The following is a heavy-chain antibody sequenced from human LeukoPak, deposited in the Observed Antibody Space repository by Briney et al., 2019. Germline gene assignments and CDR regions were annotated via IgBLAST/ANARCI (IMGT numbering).Heavy chain of an antibody. Sequence: GGSLRLSCAASGFTVSSNYMSWVRQAPGKGLEWVSVIYSGGSTYYADSVKGRFTISRDNSKNTLYLQMNSLRAEDTAVYYCAKSAYSTAWYVGYWGQGTLVTVSS. V-gene: IGHV3-53*01. CDR2: IYSGGST. J-gene: IGHJ4*02. CDR3: AKSAYSTAWYVGY. CDR1: GFTVSSNY. D-gene: IGHD6-19*01.